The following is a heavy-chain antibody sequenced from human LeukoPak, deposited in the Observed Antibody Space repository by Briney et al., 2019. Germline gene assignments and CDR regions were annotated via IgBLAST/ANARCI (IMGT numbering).Heavy chain of an antibody. Sequence: GGSLRLSCAASGFTFSSYSMNWVRQAPGKGLEWVSSISSSYIYNPDSVKGRFTISRDNAKNSLYLQMNSLRAEDTAVYYSARELGYYYDSSGYSDRWFDPWGQGTLVTVSS. CDR1: GFTFSSYS. CDR2: ISSSYI. D-gene: IGHD3-22*01. J-gene: IGHJ5*02. V-gene: IGHV3-21*01. CDR3: ARELGYYYDSSGYSDRWFDP.